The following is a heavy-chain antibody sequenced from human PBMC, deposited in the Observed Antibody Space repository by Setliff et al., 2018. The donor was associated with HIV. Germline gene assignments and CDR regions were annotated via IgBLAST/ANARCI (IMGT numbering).Heavy chain of an antibody. J-gene: IGHJ4*01. CDR1: GYTFTTYS. CDR3: ARGALLAVFDFDH. Sequence: ASVKVSCKASGYTFTTYSLHWVRQAPGQSLEWMGWINVGKGDTKYSQDLQGRITITRDTTANTAYMELSSLRSDDTAVYFCARGALLAVFDFDHWGRGTQVTVPS. CDR2: INVGKGDT. D-gene: IGHD1-26*01. V-gene: IGHV1-3*01.